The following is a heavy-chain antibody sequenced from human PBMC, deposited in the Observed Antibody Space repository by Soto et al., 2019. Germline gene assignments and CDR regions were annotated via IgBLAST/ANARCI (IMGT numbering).Heavy chain of an antibody. Sequence: SETLSLTXTVSGGSISSYYWSWIRQPPGKGLEWIGYIYYSGSTNYNPSLKSRVTISVDTSKNQFSLKLSSVTAADTAVYYCARQYYYYYYMDVWGKGTTVTVSS. V-gene: IGHV4-59*01. CDR3: ARQYYYYYYMDV. CDR2: IYYSGST. CDR1: GGSISSYY. J-gene: IGHJ6*03.